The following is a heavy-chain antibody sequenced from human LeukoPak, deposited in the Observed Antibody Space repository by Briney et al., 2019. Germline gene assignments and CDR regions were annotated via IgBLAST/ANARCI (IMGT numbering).Heavy chain of an antibody. CDR1: GLTFSTYW. CDR3: ARSLGDD. J-gene: IGHJ4*02. CDR2: INQYGSEK. D-gene: IGHD3-16*01. V-gene: IGHV3-7*01. Sequence: GGYLRLSCAVSGLTFSTYWMTWVRQAPGKGLEWVASINQYGSEKYYVDSVKGRFTISRDNAKDSLYLQMNSLRDEDTAVYYCARSLGDDWGQGTLVTFSS.